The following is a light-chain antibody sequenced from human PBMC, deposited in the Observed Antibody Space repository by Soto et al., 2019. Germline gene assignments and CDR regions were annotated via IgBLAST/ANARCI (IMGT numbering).Light chain of an antibody. Sequence: QSALTQPRSVSGSPGQSVTISCTGTSSDVGDYDFVSWYQQYPGEAPRVMIYDVTKRPSGVPDRFSASKSGNTASLTISGLQAEDEADYYCCSYAGSYTRYVFGSGTKLTVL. CDR2: DVT. CDR1: SSDVGDYDF. V-gene: IGLV2-11*01. CDR3: CSYAGSYTRYV. J-gene: IGLJ1*01.